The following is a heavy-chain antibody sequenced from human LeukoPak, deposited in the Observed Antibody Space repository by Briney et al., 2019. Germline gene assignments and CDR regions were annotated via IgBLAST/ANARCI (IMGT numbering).Heavy chain of an antibody. V-gene: IGHV3-23*01. D-gene: IGHD2-15*01. CDR1: GFTFSSYA. J-gene: IGHJ4*02. CDR2: ISGSGGST. CDR3: AKTPSFRVAATHFDY. Sequence: GGSLRLSCAASGFTFSSYAMSWVRQAPGKGLWWVSAISGSGGSTYYADSVKGRFTISRDNSKNTLYLQMNSLRAEDTAVYYCAKTPSFRVAATHFDYWGQGTLVTVSS.